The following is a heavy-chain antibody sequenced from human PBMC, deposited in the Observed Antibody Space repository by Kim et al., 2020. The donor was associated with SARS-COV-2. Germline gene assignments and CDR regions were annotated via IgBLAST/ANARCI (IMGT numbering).Heavy chain of an antibody. CDR2: ISSSSSYT. D-gene: IGHD3-10*01. Sequence: GGSLRLSCAASGFTFSDYYMSWIRQAPGKGLEWVSYISSSSSYTNYADSVKGRFTISRDNAKNSLYLQMNSLRAEDTAVYYCARGLRVHRCFDPWGQGTLVTVSS. CDR1: GFTFSDYY. J-gene: IGHJ5*02. V-gene: IGHV3-11*06. CDR3: ARGLRVHRCFDP.